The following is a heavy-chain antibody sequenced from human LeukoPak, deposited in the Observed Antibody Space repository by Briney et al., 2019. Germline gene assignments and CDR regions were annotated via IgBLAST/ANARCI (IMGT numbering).Heavy chain of an antibody. D-gene: IGHD1-26*01. Sequence: SVKVSCKASGGTFSSHAISWVRQAPGQGLEWMGGIIPIFGTANYAQKFQGRVTITTDESTSTAYMELGSLRSEDTAVYYCASGGSGSYRDLGDNWFDPWGQGTLVTVSS. CDR3: ASGGSGSYRDLGDNWFDP. V-gene: IGHV1-69*05. J-gene: IGHJ5*02. CDR2: IIPIFGTA. CDR1: GGTFSSHA.